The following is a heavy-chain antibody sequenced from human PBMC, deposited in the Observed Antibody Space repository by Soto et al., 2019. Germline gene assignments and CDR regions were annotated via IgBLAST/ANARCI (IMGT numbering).Heavy chain of an antibody. J-gene: IGHJ4*02. Sequence: QVQLQESGPELVKPSQTLTLTCTVSGGSISSGGYYWSWIRQHPGKGLEWIGHISDSGNTYYNPSLKRRLTVSVDTSTTHFSLNLSAVTAADTAVYYCARTTFYDIFTAYYSLFDYWGQGTLVTVSS. CDR1: GGSISSGGYY. CDR2: ISDSGNT. V-gene: IGHV4-31*03. CDR3: ARTTFYDIFTAYYSLFDY. D-gene: IGHD3-9*01.